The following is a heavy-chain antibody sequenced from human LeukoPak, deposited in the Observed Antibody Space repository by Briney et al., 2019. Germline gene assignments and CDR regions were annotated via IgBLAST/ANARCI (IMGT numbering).Heavy chain of an antibody. J-gene: IGHJ4*02. Sequence: SETLSLTCTVSGYSISSGYYWGWIRQPPGKGLEWIGSIYHSGSTYYNPPLKSRVTISVDTSKNQFSLKLSSVTAADTAVYYCARELPWELPLDYWGQGTLVTVSS. CDR2: IYHSGST. CDR3: ARELPWELPLDY. V-gene: IGHV4-38-2*02. CDR1: GYSISSGYY. D-gene: IGHD1-26*01.